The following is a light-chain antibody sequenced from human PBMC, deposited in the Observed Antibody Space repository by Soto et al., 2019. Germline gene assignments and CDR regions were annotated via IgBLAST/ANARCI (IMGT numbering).Light chain of an antibody. J-gene: IGKJ1*01. CDR1: QSVSSN. Sequence: EVVLTQSPCTLSLSPGERATLSCRASQSVSSNLACYQQEPGQANMLLFYGASTRATVIPGRFSGSGSGKEFIITSSSLQSEDFAVYSCQQYNNWPGTFGQGTKVDIK. CDR3: QQYNNWPGT. CDR2: GAS. V-gene: IGKV3-15*01.